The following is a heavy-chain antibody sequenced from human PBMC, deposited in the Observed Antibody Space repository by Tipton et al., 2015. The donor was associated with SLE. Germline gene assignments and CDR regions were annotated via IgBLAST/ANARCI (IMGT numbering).Heavy chain of an antibody. Sequence: TLSLTCTVSGGSISSSSYYWGWFRQPPGKGLEWIGSIYYSGSTYYNPSLKSRVTISVDTSKNQFSLKLSSVTAADTAVYYCAKAGYSSGWYVVFFDYWGQGTLVTVSS. J-gene: IGHJ4*02. V-gene: IGHV4-39*07. CDR2: IYYSGST. D-gene: IGHD6-19*01. CDR1: GGSISSSSYY. CDR3: AKAGYSSGWYVVFFDY.